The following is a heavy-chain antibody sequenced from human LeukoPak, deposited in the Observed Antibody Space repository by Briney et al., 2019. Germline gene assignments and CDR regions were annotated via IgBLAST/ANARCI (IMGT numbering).Heavy chain of an antibody. D-gene: IGHD3-22*01. CDR1: GGSISSGSYY. J-gene: IGHJ3*02. V-gene: IGHV4-61*02. Sequence: PSETLSLTCTVSGGSISSGSYYWRWIRQPAGKGLEWIGRIYTSGSTNYNPSLKSRITISVDTSKNQFSLKLSSVTAADTAVYYCAREVRSYYDSSGFGAFDIWGQGTMVTVSS. CDR3: AREVRSYYDSSGFGAFDI. CDR2: IYTSGST.